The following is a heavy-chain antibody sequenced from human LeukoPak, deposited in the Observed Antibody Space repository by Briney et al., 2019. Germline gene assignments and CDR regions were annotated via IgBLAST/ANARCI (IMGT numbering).Heavy chain of an antibody. J-gene: IGHJ4*02. CDR3: ARDLPISGGRYTDY. CDR2: INPNSGGT. Sequence: ASVKVSCKASGYTFTGYFMHWVRQAPGQGLEWMGWINPNSGGTNYAQKFQGRVTMTRDTSISTAYMELRSLRSDDTAVYYCARDLPISGGRYTDYWGQGTLVTVSS. CDR1: GYTFTGYF. V-gene: IGHV1-2*02. D-gene: IGHD1-14*01.